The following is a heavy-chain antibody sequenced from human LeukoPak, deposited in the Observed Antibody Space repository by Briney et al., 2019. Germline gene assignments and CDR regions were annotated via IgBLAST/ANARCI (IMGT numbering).Heavy chain of an antibody. CDR1: GGPISSGSYY. J-gene: IGHJ5*02. Sequence: SETLSLTCTVSGGPISSGSYYWSWIRQPAGKGLEWIGRIYTSGSTNYNPSLKSRVTISVDTSKNQFSLKLSSVTAADTAVYYCVDWKGWFDPWGQGTLVTVSS. D-gene: IGHD1-1*01. CDR3: VDWKGWFDP. CDR2: IYTSGST. V-gene: IGHV4-61*02.